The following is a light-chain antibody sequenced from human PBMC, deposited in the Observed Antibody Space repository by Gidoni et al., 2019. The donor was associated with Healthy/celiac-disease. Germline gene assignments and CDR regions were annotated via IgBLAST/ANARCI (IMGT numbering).Light chain of an antibody. V-gene: IGKV3-11*01. CDR3: QQRSNWPPLT. J-gene: IGKJ4*01. CDR1: QSVTSY. Sequence: EIVLTQSLATLSSSPGERATLACRASQSVTSYLAWYQQKPGQAPRLLIYDASNRATGIPARFSGSGSGTDFTLTISSLEPEGFAVYYCQQRSNWPPLTFGGGTKVEIK. CDR2: DAS.